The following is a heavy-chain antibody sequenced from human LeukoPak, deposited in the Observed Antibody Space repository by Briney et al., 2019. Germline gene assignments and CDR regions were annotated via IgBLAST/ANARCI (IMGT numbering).Heavy chain of an antibody. CDR3: AELGITMIGGV. V-gene: IGHV3-48*03. J-gene: IGHJ6*04. Sequence: GGSLRLSCAASAFTFSSYGVHWVRQAPGKGLEWVSGISGSGGSTYYADSVKGRFTISRDNAKNSLYLQMNSLRAEDTAVYYCAELGITMIGGVWGKGTTVTISS. CDR1: AFTFSSYG. D-gene: IGHD3-10*02. CDR2: ISGSGGST.